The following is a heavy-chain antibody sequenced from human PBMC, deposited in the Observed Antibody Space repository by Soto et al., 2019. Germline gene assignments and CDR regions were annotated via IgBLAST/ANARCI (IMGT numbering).Heavy chain of an antibody. J-gene: IGHJ4*02. V-gene: IGHV4-39*01. CDR1: GGSISSSSYY. CDR3: AGGRSGYSAAFDY. CDR2: IYYSGST. D-gene: IGHD3-22*01. Sequence: QLQLQESGPGLVKPSETLSLTCTVSGGSISSSSYYWGWIRQPPGKGLEWIGSIYYSGSTYYNPSLKSRVTISVDTSKNQCSLKLSSVTAADTAVYYCAGGRSGYSAAFDYWGQGTLVTVSS.